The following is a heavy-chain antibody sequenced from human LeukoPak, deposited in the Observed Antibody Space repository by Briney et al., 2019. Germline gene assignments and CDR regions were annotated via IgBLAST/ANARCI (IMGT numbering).Heavy chain of an antibody. CDR1: GYSFIGYY. J-gene: IGHJ5*02. Sequence: ASVKVSCKASGYSFIGYYMHWVRQAPGQGLEWMGWIKTNSGGTNSAQKFQGRVTMTRDTSINTAYMELSRLRSDDTAVYYCARGGGITLGRGPNWFDPWGQGTLVTVSS. D-gene: IGHD3-10*01. CDR2: IKTNSGGT. V-gene: IGHV1-2*02. CDR3: ARGGGITLGRGPNWFDP.